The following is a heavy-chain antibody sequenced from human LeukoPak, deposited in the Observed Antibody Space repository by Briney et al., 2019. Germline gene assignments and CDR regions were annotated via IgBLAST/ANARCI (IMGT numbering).Heavy chain of an antibody. V-gene: IGHV3-7*01. CDR3: GAEPVAVAAYY. CDR1: GFTFKTYW. CDR2: IKQDGSET. J-gene: IGHJ4*02. D-gene: IGHD6-19*01. Sequence: PGGSLRLSCAASGFTFKTYWMSWVRQAPGKGLEWVANIKQDGSETYYVDSVKGRFTISRDNAKNSLYLQLNSLRAEDTALYYCGAEPVAVAAYYWGQGTLVTVSS.